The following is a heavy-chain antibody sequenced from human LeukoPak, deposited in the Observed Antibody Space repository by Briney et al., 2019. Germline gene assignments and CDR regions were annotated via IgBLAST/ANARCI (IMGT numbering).Heavy chain of an antibody. D-gene: IGHD6-13*01. Sequence: SQTLSLTCTVSGGSISSGGYYWSWIRQHPGKGLEWIGYIYYSGSTYYNPSLKSRVTISVDTSKNQFSLKLSSVTAADAAVYYCARDSRQQLVQDWGQGTLVTVSS. J-gene: IGHJ4*02. CDR1: GGSISSGGYY. CDR2: IYYSGST. CDR3: ARDSRQQLVQD. V-gene: IGHV4-31*03.